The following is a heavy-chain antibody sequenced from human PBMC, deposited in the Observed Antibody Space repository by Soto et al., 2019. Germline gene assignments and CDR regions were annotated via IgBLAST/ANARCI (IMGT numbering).Heavy chain of an antibody. D-gene: IGHD5-12*01. Sequence: SETLSLTCAVSGGSFTSNNWWTWVRQPPGQGLEGIGEIYRTGSTNYNPSLKSRVTTSLEKSENQFSLKVPSLTAADPAVYYCASRDPGNSVDYWGQGTLVTVSS. CDR3: ASRDPGNSVDY. J-gene: IGHJ4*02. CDR1: GGSFTSNNW. V-gene: IGHV4-4*02. CDR2: IYRTGST.